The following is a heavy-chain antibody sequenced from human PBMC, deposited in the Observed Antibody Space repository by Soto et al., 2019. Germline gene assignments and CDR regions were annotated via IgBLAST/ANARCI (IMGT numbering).Heavy chain of an antibody. CDR3: ARVVGALGHWFDP. D-gene: IGHD2-15*01. Sequence: QVQLVQSGAEVKKPGASVKVSCKASGYTFTSYGISWVRQAPGQGLEWMGRISAYNGNTNYAQKLQGRVTMTTDTSTNTANMELRSLRSDDTAVYYCARVVGALGHWFDPWGQGTLVTVSS. CDR1: GYTFTSYG. J-gene: IGHJ5*02. CDR2: ISAYNGNT. V-gene: IGHV1-18*01.